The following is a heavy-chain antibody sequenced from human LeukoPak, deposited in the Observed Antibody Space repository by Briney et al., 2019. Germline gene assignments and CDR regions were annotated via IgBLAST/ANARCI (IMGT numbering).Heavy chain of an antibody. J-gene: IGHJ4*02. CDR1: GFTISGFF. CDR2: IKEDGSEK. Sequence: QPGGSLRLSCAASGFTISGFFMTWVRQAPGKGLEWVANIKEDGSEKYYVDSVRGRFTISRDNAKNSLYLQMNNLRAEDTAVYYCARPFGNGWFLRDYWGRGTLVTVSS. V-gene: IGHV3-7*01. D-gene: IGHD6-19*01. CDR3: ARPFGNGWFLRDY.